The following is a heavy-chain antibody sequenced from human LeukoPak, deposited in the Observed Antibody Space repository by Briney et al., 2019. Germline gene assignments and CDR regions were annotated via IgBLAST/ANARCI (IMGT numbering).Heavy chain of an antibody. Sequence: GGSLRLSCAASGFTFSSYGMHWVRQAPGKGLEWVAFIRYDGSDESYADFVKGRFTISRDNSKNTLYLQMNTLRGEDTAMYFCAKDAGIAVAGLFDYWGQGTLVTVSS. CDR3: AKDAGIAVAGLFDY. CDR2: IRYDGSDE. J-gene: IGHJ4*02. V-gene: IGHV3-30*02. CDR1: GFTFSSYG. D-gene: IGHD6-19*01.